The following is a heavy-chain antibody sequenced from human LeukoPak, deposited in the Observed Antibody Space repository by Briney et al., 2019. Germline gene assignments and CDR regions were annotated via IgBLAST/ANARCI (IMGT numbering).Heavy chain of an antibody. CDR2: MNEDGSVK. V-gene: IGHV3-7*04. J-gene: IGHJ5*02. Sequence: GGSLRLSCAASGFTFSSHWMTWVRQAPGKGLEWVANMNEDGSVKNYVVSVKGRFTISRGNAKSSLYLQMNSLRAEDTAVYYCAVDGGYNRFDPWGQGTLVTVPS. CDR3: AVDGGYNRFDP. D-gene: IGHD3-16*01. CDR1: GFTFSSHW.